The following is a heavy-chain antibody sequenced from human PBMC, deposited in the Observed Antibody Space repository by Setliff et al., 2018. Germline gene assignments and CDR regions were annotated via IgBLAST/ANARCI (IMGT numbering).Heavy chain of an antibody. D-gene: IGHD3-22*01. CDR3: ATYVGITYYYDSSGYPTHFQH. CDR2: FDPEDGET. Sequence: ASVKVSCKVSGSTLTELSMHWVRQAPGKGFEWMGGFDPEDGETIYAQKFQGRVTMTEDTSTDTAYMELSSLRSEDTAVYYCATYVGITYYYDSSGYPTHFQHWGQGTLVTVS. V-gene: IGHV1-24*01. J-gene: IGHJ1*01. CDR1: GSTLTELS.